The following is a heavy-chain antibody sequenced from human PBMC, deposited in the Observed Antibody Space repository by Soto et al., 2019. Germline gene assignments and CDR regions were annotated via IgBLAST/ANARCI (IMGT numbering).Heavy chain of an antibody. CDR2: IYGNSNT. D-gene: IGHD6-6*01. CDR1: GCSISSSNC. CDR3: ARIAPARPNFGR. J-gene: IGHJ4*02. Sequence: PWETLSLTCAGSGCSISSSNCWRVLHKPAGEVLEWGVVIYGNSNTSYNPSFKGQVTISVDKSNSKSSLQLSCVTASDTAVYYCARIAPARPNFGRWGQGNLV. V-gene: IGHV4-4*02.